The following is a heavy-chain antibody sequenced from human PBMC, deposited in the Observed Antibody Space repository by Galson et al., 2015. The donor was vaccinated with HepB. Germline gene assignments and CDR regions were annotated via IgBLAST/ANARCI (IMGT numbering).Heavy chain of an antibody. CDR2: ISSNGGST. Sequence: SLRLSCAASGFTFSSYAMHWVRQAPGKGLEYVSAISSNGGSTYYADSVKGRFTISRDNSKNTLYLQMSSLRAEDTAVYYCVKQAAELAFDIWGQGTMVTVSS. D-gene: IGHD6-13*01. J-gene: IGHJ3*02. CDR3: VKQAAELAFDI. CDR1: GFTFSSYA. V-gene: IGHV3-64D*06.